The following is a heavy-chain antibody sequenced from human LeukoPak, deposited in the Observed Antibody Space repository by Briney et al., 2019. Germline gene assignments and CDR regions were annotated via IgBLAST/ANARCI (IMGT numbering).Heavy chain of an antibody. CDR1: GFTFSSYG. V-gene: IGHV3-30*02. CDR3: AKVGDYDILTGYYLSGAFDI. D-gene: IGHD3-9*01. CDR2: IRYDGSNK. J-gene: IGHJ3*02. Sequence: PGGSLRLSCAASGFTFSSYGMHWVRQAPGKGLEWVAFIRYDGSNKYYADSVKGRFTISRDNSKNTLYLQMNSLRAEDTAVYYCAKVGDYDILTGYYLSGAFDIWGQGTMVTVSP.